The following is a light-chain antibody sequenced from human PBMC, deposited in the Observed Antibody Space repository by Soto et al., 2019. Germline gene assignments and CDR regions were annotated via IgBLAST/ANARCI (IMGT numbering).Light chain of an antibody. CDR1: QSLFYSYNNYNY. V-gene: IGKV4-1*01. J-gene: IGKJ1*01. Sequence: IVMTQSPDSLAVSLGERATINCKSSQSLFYSYNNYNYLAWYQQKPGQPPKVLIYWASTRTSGVPDRFSGSGSGTEFTLTISSLQAEDVAVYYCQEYLNSLPAFGQGTKVEVK. CDR2: WAS. CDR3: QEYLNSLPA.